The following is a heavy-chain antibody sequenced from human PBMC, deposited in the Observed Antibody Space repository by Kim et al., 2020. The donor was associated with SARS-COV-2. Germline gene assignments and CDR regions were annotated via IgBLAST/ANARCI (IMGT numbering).Heavy chain of an antibody. J-gene: IGHJ4*02. D-gene: IGHD3-22*01. V-gene: IGHV5-51*01. CDR1: GYSFTSYW. CDR3: ARRANRWYYYDSSGEPPNFDY. Sequence: GESLKISCKGSGYSFTSYWIGWVRQMPRKGLEWMGIIYPGDSDTRYSPSFQGQVTISADKSISTAYLQWSSLKASDTAMYYCARRANRWYYYDSSGEPPNFDYWGQGTLVTVSS. CDR2: IYPGDSDT.